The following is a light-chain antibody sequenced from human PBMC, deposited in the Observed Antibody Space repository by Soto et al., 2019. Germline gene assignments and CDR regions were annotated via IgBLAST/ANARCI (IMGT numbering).Light chain of an antibody. CDR1: SSDVGGYNY. Sequence: QSALTQPPSASGSPGQSVTISCTGTSSDVGGYNYVSWYQQHPGKAPKLMIYEVTRRPSGVSDRFSGSKSGNTASLTVSGLQTEDEADYYCSSYAGGNVVFGGGTKVTVL. J-gene: IGLJ2*01. V-gene: IGLV2-8*01. CDR3: SSYAGGNVV. CDR2: EVT.